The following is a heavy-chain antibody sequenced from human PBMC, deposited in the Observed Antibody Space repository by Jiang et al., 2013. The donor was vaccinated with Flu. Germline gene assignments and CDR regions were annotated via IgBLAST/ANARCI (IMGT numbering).Heavy chain of an antibody. CDR3: ARNGGYPGYFDF. CDR1: GYTFTSFD. V-gene: IGHV1-8*01. J-gene: IGHJ4*02. D-gene: IGHD2-8*01. Sequence: SGAEVKKSGASVKVSCKASGYTFTSFDIHWVRQATGRGLEWMGWMNPKSGKTAYAQKFKGRVTMARNTSMNTAYMELTSLRSEDTAVYYCARNGGYPGYFDFWGRGTLVTVSS. CDR2: MNPKSGKT.